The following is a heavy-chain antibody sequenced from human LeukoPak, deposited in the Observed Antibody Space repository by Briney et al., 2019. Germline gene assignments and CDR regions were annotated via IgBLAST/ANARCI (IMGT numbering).Heavy chain of an antibody. J-gene: IGHJ5*02. CDR2: VSTYNSDT. CDR1: GYRFSSNG. V-gene: IGHV1-18*01. CDR3: ALDNWNEFDP. Sequence: ASVKVSCKASGYRFSSNGISWVRQAPGQGLEWVGWVSTYNSDTNYAPRFQGRVTMTKDTSTSTVYMELRCLRTDDTAVYYCALDNWNEFDPWGQGTLVTVSS. D-gene: IGHD1-20*01.